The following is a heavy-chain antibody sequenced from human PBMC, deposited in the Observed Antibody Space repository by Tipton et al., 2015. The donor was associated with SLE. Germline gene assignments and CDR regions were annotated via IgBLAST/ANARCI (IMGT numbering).Heavy chain of an antibody. Sequence: TLSLTCAVYGGSFSGYYWSWIRQPPGKGLEWIGEIYHSGSTNYNPSLKSRVTISVDTSKNQFSLKLSSVTAADTAVYYCARVDSLYYYMDVWGKGTTVTVSS. V-gene: IGHV4-34*01. CDR1: GGSFSGYY. J-gene: IGHJ6*03. CDR3: ARVDSLYYYMDV. D-gene: IGHD2-2*03. CDR2: IYHSGST.